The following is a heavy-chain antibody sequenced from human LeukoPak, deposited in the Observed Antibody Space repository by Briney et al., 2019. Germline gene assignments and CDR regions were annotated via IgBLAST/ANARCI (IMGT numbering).Heavy chain of an antibody. Sequence: GGSLRLSCAVSGFTFSSYWMSWVRQAPGKGLEWVANIKQDGSEKYYVDSVKGRFTISRDNAKHPLYLQMNSLRVEDTAVYYCARFASIAGDYWGQGTLVTVTS. CDR2: IKQDGSEK. J-gene: IGHJ4*02. CDR1: GFTFSSYW. D-gene: IGHD6-6*01. CDR3: ARFASIAGDY. V-gene: IGHV3-7*01.